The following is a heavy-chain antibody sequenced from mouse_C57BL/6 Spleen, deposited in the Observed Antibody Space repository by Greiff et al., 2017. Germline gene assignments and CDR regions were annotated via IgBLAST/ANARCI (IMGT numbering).Heavy chain of an antibody. CDR2: IDPSDSYT. V-gene: IGHV1-50*01. D-gene: IGHD1-1*01. J-gene: IGHJ4*01. CDR3: ARLYYYCSTYAMDY. Sequence: VQLQQPGAELVKPGASVKLSCKASGYTFTSYWMQWVKQRPGQGLEWIGEIDPSDSYTNYNQKFKGKATLAVDTSSSTAYMQLSSLTSEDSAVYYCARLYYYCSTYAMDYWGKGTSVTVSS. CDR1: GYTFTSYW.